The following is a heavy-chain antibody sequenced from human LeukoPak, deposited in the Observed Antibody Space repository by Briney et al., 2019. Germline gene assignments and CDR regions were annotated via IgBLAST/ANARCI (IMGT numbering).Heavy chain of an antibody. CDR1: GFTVSSNY. J-gene: IGHJ4*02. CDR2: IYSGGST. CDR3: AGTKYSSGWYAGY. V-gene: IGHV3-53*01. Sequence: GGSLRLSCAASGFTVSSNYMSWVRQPPGKGLEWVSVIYSGGSTYYADSVEGRFTISRDNSKNTLYLQMNSLRAEDTAVYYCAGTKYSSGWYAGYWGQGTLVTVSS. D-gene: IGHD6-19*01.